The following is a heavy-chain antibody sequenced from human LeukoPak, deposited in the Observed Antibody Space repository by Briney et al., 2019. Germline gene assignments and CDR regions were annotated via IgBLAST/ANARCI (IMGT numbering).Heavy chain of an antibody. CDR3: AKDIVSAGRVGYFDY. D-gene: IGHD1-26*01. CDR1: GFTFDDYA. V-gene: IGHV3-9*01. J-gene: IGHJ4*02. Sequence: GGSLRLSCAASGFTFDDYAMHWVRQAPGKGLEWVSGISWNSGSIGYADSVKGRFTISRDNAKNSLYLQMNSLRAEDTALYYCAKDIVSAGRVGYFDYWGQGTLVTVSS. CDR2: ISWNSGSI.